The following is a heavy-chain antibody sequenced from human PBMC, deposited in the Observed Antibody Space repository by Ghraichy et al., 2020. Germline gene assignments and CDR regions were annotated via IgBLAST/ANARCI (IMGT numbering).Heavy chain of an antibody. CDR1: GYTLTELS. V-gene: IGHV1-24*01. Sequence: ASVKVSCKVSGYTLTELSMHWVRQAPGKGLEWMGGFDPEDGETIYAQKFQGRVTMTEDTSTDTAYMELSSLRSEDTAVYYCASLPLYGDYVGWFDPWGQGTLVTVSS. CDR3: ASLPLYGDYVGWFDP. D-gene: IGHD4-17*01. J-gene: IGHJ5*02. CDR2: FDPEDGET.